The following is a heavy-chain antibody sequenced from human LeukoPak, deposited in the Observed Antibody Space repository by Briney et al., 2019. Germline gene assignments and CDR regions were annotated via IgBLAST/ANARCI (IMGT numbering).Heavy chain of an antibody. D-gene: IGHD4-17*01. J-gene: IGHJ3*02. CDR2: IIPIFGTA. Sequence: SVKVSCKASGGTFSSYAISWVRQAPGQGLEWMGGIIPIFGTANYAQKFQGRVTITADESTSTAYMELSSLRSEDTAVYYCARAMTTVTTARLAAFDIWGQGTMVTVSS. CDR3: ARAMTTVTTARLAAFDI. CDR1: GGTFSSYA. V-gene: IGHV1-69*13.